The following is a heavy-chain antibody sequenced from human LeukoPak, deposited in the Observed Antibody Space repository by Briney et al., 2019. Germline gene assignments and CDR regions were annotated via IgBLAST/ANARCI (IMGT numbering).Heavy chain of an antibody. D-gene: IGHD3-10*01. Sequence: GGSLRLSCAASGFTFSFYGMHWVRQARGKGLEWVALIWYDGSNKYYADSVKGRFTISRDNSKNTLYLQMNSLRAEDTAVYYCARHYCFGSGYGMDVWGQGTRVTVSS. J-gene: IGHJ6*02. CDR1: GFTFSFYG. CDR2: IWYDGSNK. V-gene: IGHV3-33*01. CDR3: ARHYCFGSGYGMDV.